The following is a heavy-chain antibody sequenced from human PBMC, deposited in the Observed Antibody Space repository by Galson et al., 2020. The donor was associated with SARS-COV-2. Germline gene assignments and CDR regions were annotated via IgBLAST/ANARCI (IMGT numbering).Heavy chain of an antibody. CDR3: ARGLDGTGRFNGWDY. V-gene: IGHV4-34*01. Sequence: SETLSLTCAVYGGSFSGYFWSWIRQPPGKGLEWIGEVNHSGSTNYNPSLKSRVTISVDTSKNQLSLKLSSVTAADTAVYYCARGLDGTGRFNGWDYWGQGPLVTVSS. CDR2: VNHSGST. D-gene: IGHD2-8*02. J-gene: IGHJ4*02. CDR1: GGSFSGYF.